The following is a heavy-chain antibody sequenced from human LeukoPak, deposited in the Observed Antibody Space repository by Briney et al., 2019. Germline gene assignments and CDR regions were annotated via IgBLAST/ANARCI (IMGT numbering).Heavy chain of an antibody. CDR3: ARGSLAAAGSFDY. J-gene: IGHJ4*02. Sequence: GASVKVSCKASGYTFTGYYMHWVRQAPGQGLEWMGWINPNSGDTNYAQKFQGRVTMTRDTSISTAYMELSRLRSDDTAVYYCARGSLAAAGSFDYWGQGTLVTVSS. D-gene: IGHD6-13*01. CDR2: INPNSGDT. V-gene: IGHV1-2*02. CDR1: GYTFTGYY.